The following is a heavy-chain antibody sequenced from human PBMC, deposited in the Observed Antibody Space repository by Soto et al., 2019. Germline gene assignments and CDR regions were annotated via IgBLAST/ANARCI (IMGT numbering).Heavy chain of an antibody. Sequence: GGSLRLSCAASGFTFSSYAMSWVRQAPGKGLEWVSAISGSGGSTYYADSVKGRFTISRDNSKNTLYLQMNSLRAEDTAVYYCAKDNTIFGVVISRFDYWGQGTLVTVSS. CDR1: GFTFSSYA. CDR3: AKDNTIFGVVISRFDY. CDR2: ISGSGGST. J-gene: IGHJ4*02. V-gene: IGHV3-23*01. D-gene: IGHD3-3*01.